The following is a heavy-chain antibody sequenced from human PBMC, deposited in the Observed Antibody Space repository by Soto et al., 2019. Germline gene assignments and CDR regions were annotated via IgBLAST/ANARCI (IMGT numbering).Heavy chain of an antibody. J-gene: IGHJ6*02. CDR3: ARVERLQGGSYGMDV. CDR1: GYSISSGYY. V-gene: IGHV4-38-2*01. Sequence: PSETLSLTCAVSGYSISSGYYWGWIRQPPGKGLEWIGSIYHSGSTYYNPSPKSRVTISVDTSKNQFSLKLSSVTAADTAVYYCARVERLQGGSYGMDVWGQGTTVTVSS. CDR2: IYHSGST. D-gene: IGHD1-1*01.